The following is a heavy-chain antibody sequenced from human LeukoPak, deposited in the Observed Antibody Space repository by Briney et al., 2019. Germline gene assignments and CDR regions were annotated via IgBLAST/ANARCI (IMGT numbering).Heavy chain of an antibody. Sequence: GESLKISCKGSGYSFPSYWLGWVRQVPGKGPEWMGIISPRDSDTRYSPSFQCQVSISADESISIAYLQWSSLKALDTAMYYCAGVPGSSSRWYWFDPWGQGTLVTVSS. CDR3: AGVPGSSSRWYWFDP. CDR2: ISPRDSDT. D-gene: IGHD6-13*01. V-gene: IGHV5-51*01. J-gene: IGHJ5*02. CDR1: GYSFPSYW.